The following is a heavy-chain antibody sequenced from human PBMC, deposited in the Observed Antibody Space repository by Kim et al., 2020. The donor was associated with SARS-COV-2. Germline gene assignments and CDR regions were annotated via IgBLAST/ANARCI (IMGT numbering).Heavy chain of an antibody. CDR1: GYTFTSYG. CDR3: ARLWADSSGYQGGDY. CDR2: ISAYNGNT. J-gene: IGHJ4*02. V-gene: IGHV1-18*01. D-gene: IGHD3-22*01. Sequence: ASVKVSCKASGYTFTSYGISWVRQAPGQGLEWMGWISAYNGNTNYAQKLQGRVTMTTDTSTSTAYMELRSLRSDDTAVYYCARLWADSSGYQGGDYWGQGTLVTVSS.